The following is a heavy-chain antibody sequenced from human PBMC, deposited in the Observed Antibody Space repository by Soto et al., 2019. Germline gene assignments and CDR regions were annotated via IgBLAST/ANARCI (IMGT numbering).Heavy chain of an antibody. Sequence: QVQLQQWGAGLLKPSETLSLTCAVYGGSVSSGNYYWSWIRQPPGKGLEWIGEMSHRGGTHFNPSLKRRVTISVDTSKNHFSLKRSSVTAADAALYYCARVERGTATPVVDAFDIWGPGTMVTVSS. CDR1: GGSVSSGNYY. CDR3: ARVERGTATPVVDAFDI. D-gene: IGHD2-21*02. V-gene: IGHV4-34*01. CDR2: MSHRGGT. J-gene: IGHJ3*02.